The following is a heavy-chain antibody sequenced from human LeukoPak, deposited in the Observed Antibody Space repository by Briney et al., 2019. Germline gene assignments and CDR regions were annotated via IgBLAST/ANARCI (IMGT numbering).Heavy chain of an antibody. CDR2: ISSSSSTI. Sequence: SGGSLRLSCAASGFTFSSYSMNWVRQAPGKGLEWVSYISSSSSTIYYADSVKGRFTISRDNAKNSLYLQMNSLGAEDTAVYYCATDRDNSDWQKRFDSWGQGTLVTVSS. CDR1: GFTFSSYS. D-gene: IGHD2-21*02. CDR3: ATDRDNSDWQKRFDS. J-gene: IGHJ4*02. V-gene: IGHV3-48*04.